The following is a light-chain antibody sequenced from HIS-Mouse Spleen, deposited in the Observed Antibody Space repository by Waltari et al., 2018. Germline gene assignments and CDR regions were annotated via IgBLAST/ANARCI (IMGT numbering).Light chain of an antibody. V-gene: IGLV3-25*03. Sequence: SYELXXPPXVSVSPGQTARITCSGDAXXKQXAYWFQQKPGHAPVLVIYKDSERPSGIPERFSGSSSGTTVTLTISGVQAEDEADYYCQSADSSGTYQDVVFGGGTKLTVL. CDR1: AXXKQX. J-gene: IGLJ2*01. CDR2: KDS. CDR3: QSADSSGTYQDVV.